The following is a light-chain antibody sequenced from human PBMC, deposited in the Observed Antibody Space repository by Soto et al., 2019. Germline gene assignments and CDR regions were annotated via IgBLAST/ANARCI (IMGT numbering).Light chain of an antibody. CDR2: RVS. J-gene: IGLJ2*01. Sequence: QSVLTQPPSASGTPGQRVTISCSGSSSNIGAHAVDWYQQVPGTAPKLLIYRVSQRPSGVPDRCSGSRSGTSASLAISGLESEDEAAYYCATWDDSLNVPVFGGGTKLTVL. CDR3: ATWDDSLNVPV. V-gene: IGLV1-44*01. CDR1: SSNIGAHA.